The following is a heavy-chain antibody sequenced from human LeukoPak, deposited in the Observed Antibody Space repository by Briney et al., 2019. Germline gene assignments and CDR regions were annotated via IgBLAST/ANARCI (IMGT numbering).Heavy chain of an antibody. V-gene: IGHV3-7*01. Sequence: GGSLRLSCAASGFTFSSYWMSWVRQAPGKGLEWVANIKQDGSEKYYVDSVKGRFTISRDNAKNSLYLQMNSLRAEDTAVYYCAGLSGWCPHYFDYWGQGTLVTVSS. CDR3: AGLSGWCPHYFDY. CDR2: IKQDGSEK. D-gene: IGHD6-19*01. CDR1: GFTFSSYW. J-gene: IGHJ4*02.